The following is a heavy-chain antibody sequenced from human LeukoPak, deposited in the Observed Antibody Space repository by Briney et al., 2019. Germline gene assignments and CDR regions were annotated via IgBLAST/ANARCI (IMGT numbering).Heavy chain of an antibody. Sequence: GASVKVSCKASGGTFSSYAISWVRQAPGQGLEWMGMIIPIFGTANYAQKFQGRVTITTDESTSTAYMELSSLRSEDTAVYYCARGYSSSWYSNWFDPWGQGTLVTVSS. CDR3: ARGYSSSWYSNWFDP. CDR1: GGTFSSYA. CDR2: IIPIFGTA. J-gene: IGHJ5*02. D-gene: IGHD6-13*01. V-gene: IGHV1-69*05.